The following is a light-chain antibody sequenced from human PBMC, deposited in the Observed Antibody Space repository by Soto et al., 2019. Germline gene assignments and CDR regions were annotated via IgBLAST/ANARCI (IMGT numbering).Light chain of an antibody. Sequence: IMLTQSPGTLSLSPGERATLSCRASQSVRSDYFAWYQQKPGQAPRVIIFGVSTRATGIPDRFSGSGSGTDFTLTISRLEPEDFALYYCQQYGNSPLTFGGGTKVDIK. CDR1: QSVRSDY. J-gene: IGKJ4*01. V-gene: IGKV3-20*01. CDR3: QQYGNSPLT. CDR2: GVS.